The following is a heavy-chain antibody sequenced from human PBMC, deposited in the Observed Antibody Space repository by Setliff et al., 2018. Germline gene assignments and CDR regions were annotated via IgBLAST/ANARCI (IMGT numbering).Heavy chain of an antibody. CDR1: GGSISSSSYY. D-gene: IGHD6-13*01. V-gene: IGHV4-39*07. J-gene: IGHJ6*02. Sequence: SETLSLTCTVSGGSISSSSYYWGWIRQPPGKGLEWIGIIYYSGSTYYNPSLKSRVTISVDTSKNQFSLELSSVTAADTAVYYCARQQQLVIGSTAYYYYGMDVWGQGTTVTVSS. CDR3: ARQQQLVIGSTAYYYYGMDV. CDR2: IYYSGST.